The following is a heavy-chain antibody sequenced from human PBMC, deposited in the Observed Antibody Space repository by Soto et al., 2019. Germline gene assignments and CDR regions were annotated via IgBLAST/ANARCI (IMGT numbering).Heavy chain of an antibody. J-gene: IGHJ6*02. V-gene: IGHV3-33*06. D-gene: IGHD3-22*01. CDR1: GFILSNYG. CDR3: AKMGENYYDITYGMDV. CDR2: IWTDGSNR. Sequence: GGSLRLSCAASGFILSNYGMHWVRQAPGKGLEWVAVIWTDGSNRYYAESVKGRFTISRDNSKNTAYMQMNRLRVEDTAIYYCAKMGENYYDITYGMDVWGQGTTVTVSS.